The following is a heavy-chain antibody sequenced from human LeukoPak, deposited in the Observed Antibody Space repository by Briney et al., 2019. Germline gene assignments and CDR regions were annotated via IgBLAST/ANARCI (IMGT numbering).Heavy chain of an antibody. Sequence: PGGSLRLSCVASGFSFTAYSMNWVRQAPGRGLERISYIGPGGDIYYADSVTGRFTVSRDIAKNSLYLQMNGLRVEDTAVYYCVKDRGSSWVLASFDYWGQGTLVTVSS. CDR3: VKDRGSSWVLASFDY. CDR2: IGPGGDI. J-gene: IGHJ4*02. V-gene: IGHV3-48*01. CDR1: GFSFTAYS. D-gene: IGHD6-13*01.